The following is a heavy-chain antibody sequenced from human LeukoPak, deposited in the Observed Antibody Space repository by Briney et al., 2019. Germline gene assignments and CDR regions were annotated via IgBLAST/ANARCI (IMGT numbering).Heavy chain of an antibody. CDR2: IYYSGST. CDR3: ARRGDLGLFDY. V-gene: IGHV4-31*03. Sequence: SETLSLTCTVSGGSISSGGYYWSWIRQHPGKGLEWIGYIYYSGSTYYNPSLKSRVTISVDTSKNQFSLKLSSVTAADTAVYYCARRGDLGLFDYWGQGTLVTVSS. CDR1: GGSISSGGYY. J-gene: IGHJ4*02. D-gene: IGHD3-16*01.